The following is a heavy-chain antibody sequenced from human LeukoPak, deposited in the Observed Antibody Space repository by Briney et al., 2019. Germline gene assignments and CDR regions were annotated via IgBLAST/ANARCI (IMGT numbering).Heavy chain of an antibody. Sequence: GGSLRLSCAASGFTFSSYAMSWVRQAPGKGLEWVSAISGSGGSTYYADSVKGRFTIFRDNSKNTLYLQMNSLRAEDTAVYYCAKSTGLVKFLYFDYWGQGTLVTVSS. CDR3: AKSTGLVKFLYFDY. CDR1: GFTFSSYA. J-gene: IGHJ4*02. V-gene: IGHV3-23*01. D-gene: IGHD6-19*01. CDR2: ISGSGGST.